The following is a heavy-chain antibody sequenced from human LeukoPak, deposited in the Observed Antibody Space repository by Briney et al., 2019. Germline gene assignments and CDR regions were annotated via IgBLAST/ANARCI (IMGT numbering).Heavy chain of an antibody. J-gene: IGHJ4*02. CDR2: ISYDGSNK. CDR1: GFTFSSYG. Sequence: GGSLRLSCAASGFTFSSYGMHWVRQAPGKGLEWVAAISYDGSNKYYADSVKGRFTISRDNSKNTLYLQMNSLRAEDTAVYYCAKEYHPRVATAYDYWGQGTLVTVSS. CDR3: AKEYHPRVATAYDY. D-gene: IGHD1-14*01. V-gene: IGHV3-30*18.